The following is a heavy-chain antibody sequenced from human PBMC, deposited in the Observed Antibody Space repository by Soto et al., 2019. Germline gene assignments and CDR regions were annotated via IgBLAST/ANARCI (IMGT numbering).Heavy chain of an antibody. Sequence: QVQLVESGGGVVQPGRSLRLSCAASGFTFSSYGMHWVRQAPGKGLEWVAVISYDGSNKYYADSVKGRFTISRDNSKNTLYLQMKSLRAEDTAVYYCAKSSGYVLLRPLDYWGQGTLVTVSS. J-gene: IGHJ4*02. CDR2: ISYDGSNK. V-gene: IGHV3-30*18. CDR3: AKSSGYVLLRPLDY. CDR1: GFTFSSYG. D-gene: IGHD5-12*01.